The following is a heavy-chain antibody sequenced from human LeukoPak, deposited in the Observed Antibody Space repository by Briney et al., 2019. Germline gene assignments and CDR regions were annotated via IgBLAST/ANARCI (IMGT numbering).Heavy chain of an antibody. J-gene: IGHJ3*02. CDR2: ISGCGGST. D-gene: IGHD2-2*01. V-gene: IGHV3-23*01. CDR3: AKGGGYCSSTSCYGAFDI. Sequence: GGSLRLSCAASGFTFSSYAMSWVRQAPGKGLEWVSAISGCGGSTYYADSVKGRFTISRDNSKNTLYLQMNSLRAEDTAVYYCAKGGGYCSSTSCYGAFDIWGQGTMVTVSS. CDR1: GFTFSSYA.